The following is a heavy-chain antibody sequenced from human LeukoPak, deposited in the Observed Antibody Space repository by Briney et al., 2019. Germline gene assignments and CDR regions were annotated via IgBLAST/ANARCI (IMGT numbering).Heavy chain of an antibody. V-gene: IGHV4-39*01. CDR3: ARTDYGGRRHFDY. CDR2: IYYSGST. J-gene: IGHJ4*02. Sequence: SETLSLTCTVSGGSISSSSYYWGWIRQAPGKGLEWIGSIYYSGSTYYNPSLKSRVTISVDTSKNQFSLKLSSVTAADTAVYYCARTDYGGRRHFDYWGQGTLVTVSS. CDR1: GGSISSSSYY. D-gene: IGHD4-23*01.